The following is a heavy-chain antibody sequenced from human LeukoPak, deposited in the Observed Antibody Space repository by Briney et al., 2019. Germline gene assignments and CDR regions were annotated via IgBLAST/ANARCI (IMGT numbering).Heavy chain of an antibody. D-gene: IGHD3-10*01. J-gene: IGHJ4*02. Sequence: SVKVSCTASGGTFSSYAISWVRQAPGQGLEWMGGIIPIFGTANYAQKFQGRVTITADESTSTAYMELSSLRSEDTAVYYCARDRYYGSGSYYVHWGQGTLVTVSS. CDR2: IIPIFGTA. CDR1: GGTFSSYA. CDR3: ARDRYYGSGSYYVH. V-gene: IGHV1-69*13.